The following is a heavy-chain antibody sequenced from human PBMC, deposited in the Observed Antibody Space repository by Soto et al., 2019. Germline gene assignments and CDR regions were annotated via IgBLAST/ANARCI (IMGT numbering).Heavy chain of an antibody. CDR3: ARGISSGIQLWLHYWYFDL. J-gene: IGHJ2*01. Sequence: EVQLVESGGGLVKPGGSLRLSCAASGFTFSSYSMNWVRQAPGKVLEWVSSISSSSSYIYYADSVKGRFTISRDNAKNLLYLQMNSLRAEDTAVYYCARGISSGIQLWLHYWYFDLWGRGTLVTVAS. CDR2: ISSSSSYI. D-gene: IGHD5-18*01. CDR1: GFTFSSYS. V-gene: IGHV3-21*01.